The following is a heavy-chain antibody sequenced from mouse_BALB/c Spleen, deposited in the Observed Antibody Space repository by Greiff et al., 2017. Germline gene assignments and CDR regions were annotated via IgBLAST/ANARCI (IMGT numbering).Heavy chain of an antibody. D-gene: IGHD2-1*01. CDR3: ARSRGNYDAMDY. V-gene: IGHV14-3*02. CDR2: IDPANGNT. CDR1: GFNIKDTY. Sequence: EVKVVESGAELVKPGASVKLSCTASGFNIKDTYMHWVKQRPEQGLEWIGRIDPANGNTKYDPKFQGKATITADTSSNTAYLQLSSLTSEDTAVYYCARSRGNYDAMDYWGQGTSVTVSS. J-gene: IGHJ4*01.